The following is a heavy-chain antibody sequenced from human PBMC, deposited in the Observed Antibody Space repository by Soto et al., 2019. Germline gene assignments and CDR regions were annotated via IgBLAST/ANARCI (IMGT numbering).Heavy chain of an antibody. D-gene: IGHD2-15*01. CDR2: FDPEDGET. V-gene: IGHV1-24*01. CDR1: GYTLTELS. Sequence: ASVNVSCKVSGYTLTELSMHWVRQAPGKGLEWMGGFDPEDGETIYAQKFQGRVTMTEDTSTDTAYMELSSLRSEDTAVYYCATGPGLCSGGSCLAVYAFDIWGQGTMVTVSS. J-gene: IGHJ3*02. CDR3: ATGPGLCSGGSCLAVYAFDI.